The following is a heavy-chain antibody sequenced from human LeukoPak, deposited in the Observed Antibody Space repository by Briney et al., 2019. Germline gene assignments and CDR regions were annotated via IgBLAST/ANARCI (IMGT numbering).Heavy chain of an antibody. V-gene: IGHV4-59*12. Sequence: SETLSLTCTVSGGSISSYYWSWIRQPPGKGLEWIGYIYYSGSTNYNPSLKSRVTISVDTSKNQFSLKLSSVTAADTAVYYCARGSRGYYGSGSYYPYWGQGTLVTVSS. J-gene: IGHJ4*02. CDR2: IYYSGST. D-gene: IGHD3-10*01. CDR1: GGSISSYY. CDR3: ARGSRGYYGSGSYYPY.